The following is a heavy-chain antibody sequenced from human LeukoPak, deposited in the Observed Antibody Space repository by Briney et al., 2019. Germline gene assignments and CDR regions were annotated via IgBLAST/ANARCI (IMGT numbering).Heavy chain of an antibody. V-gene: IGHV3-66*01. J-gene: IGHJ6*02. CDR1: GFTVSSNC. D-gene: IGHD6-19*01. Sequence: PGGSLRLSCAASGFTVSSNCMSWVRQAPGKGLEWVSVIYSGGSTYYADSVKGRFTISRDNSKNTLYLQMNSLRAEDTAVYYCARSFRGESQFEIAVAGEEGDYYYGMDVWGQGTTVTVSS. CDR2: IYSGGST. CDR3: ARSFRGESQFEIAVAGEEGDYYYGMDV.